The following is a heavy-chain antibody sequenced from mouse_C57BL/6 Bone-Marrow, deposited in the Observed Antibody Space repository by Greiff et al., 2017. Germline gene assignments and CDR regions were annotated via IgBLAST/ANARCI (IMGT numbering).Heavy chain of an antibody. CDR3: ARHRTGYYAMDY. CDR2: ISNLAYSI. V-gene: IGHV5-15*01. J-gene: IGHJ4*01. D-gene: IGHD4-1*01. CDR1: GFPFSDYG. Sequence: EVKLMESGGGLVQPGGSLKLSCAASGFPFSDYGMAWVRQAPRKGPEWVAFISNLAYSIYYADTVTGRFTISRENAKNTLYLEMSSLRSEDTAMYYCARHRTGYYAMDYWGQGTSVTVSS.